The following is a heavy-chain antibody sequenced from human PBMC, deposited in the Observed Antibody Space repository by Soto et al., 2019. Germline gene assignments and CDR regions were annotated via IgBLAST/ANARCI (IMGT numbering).Heavy chain of an antibody. J-gene: IGHJ6*02. V-gene: IGHV4-59*01. CDR2: IYYSGST. D-gene: IGHD3-3*01. CDR3: ARKTTLDYDFWSGHINYYYGTDV. CDR1: GGSISSYY. Sequence: SETLSLTCTVSGGSISSYYWSWIRQPPGKGLEWIGYIYYSGSTNYNPSLKSRVTISVDTSKNQFSLKLSSVTAADTAVYYCARKTTLDYDFWSGHINYYYGTDVWGQGTTVTVS.